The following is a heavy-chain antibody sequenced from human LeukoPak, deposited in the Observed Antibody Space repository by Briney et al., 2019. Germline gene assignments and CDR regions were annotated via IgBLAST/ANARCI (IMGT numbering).Heavy chain of an antibody. CDR3: AKDRGVGWELRHFDY. CDR1: GFTFSKNA. CDR2: ISYDGSNK. Sequence: QPGGSLRLSCVASGFTFSKNAMHWVRQAPGKGLECVAFISYDGSNKYYADSVNGRFTISRDNSKNTLYLQMNNLRTEDTAVYYCAKDRGVGWELRHFDYWGQGILLTVSS. D-gene: IGHD1-26*01. V-gene: IGHV3-30-3*01. J-gene: IGHJ4*02.